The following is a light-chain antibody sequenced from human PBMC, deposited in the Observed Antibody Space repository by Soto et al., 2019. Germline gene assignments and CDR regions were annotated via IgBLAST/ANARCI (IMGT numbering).Light chain of an antibody. CDR3: QQSYRAPLT. J-gene: IGKJ3*01. CDR2: AAS. V-gene: IGKV1-39*01. Sequence: DIQMTQSPSSLSASVGDRVTITCRASQTINTYLNWYQQKPGKAPKFLIYAASSLQSGVPSRFSGSGSGTDFTLTKSSLQPEDSATYYCQQSYRAPLTFGPGTKVAIK. CDR1: QTINTY.